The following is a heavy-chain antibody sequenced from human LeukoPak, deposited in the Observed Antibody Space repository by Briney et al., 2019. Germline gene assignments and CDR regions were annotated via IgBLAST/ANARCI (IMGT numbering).Heavy chain of an antibody. J-gene: IGHJ4*02. V-gene: IGHV3-9*01. CDR3: AKVGYSYSFDY. D-gene: IGHD5-18*01. CDR1: GFTFDNYA. CDR2: ISWNSGSI. Sequence: PGRSLRLSCAASGFTFDNYAMHWVRQAPGKGLEWVSGISWNSGSIGYADSVKGRFTISRDNAKNSLYLQMNSLRAEDTTFYYCAKVGYSYSFDYWGQGTLVTVSS.